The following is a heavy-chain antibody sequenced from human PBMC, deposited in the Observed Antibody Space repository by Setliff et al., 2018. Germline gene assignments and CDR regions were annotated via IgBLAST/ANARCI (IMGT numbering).Heavy chain of an antibody. Sequence: GGSLRLSCEASGFTFSGYSMNWVRQAPGKGLEWLSNIRNDGATTSYADSVKGRFTISRDNVKNSLFLQMNSLRAADTAVYYCARSASDWAAAGEFDYWGQGTLVTVSS. V-gene: IGHV3-48*01. CDR3: ARSASDWAAAGEFDY. CDR2: IRNDGATT. J-gene: IGHJ4*02. D-gene: IGHD6-13*01. CDR1: GFTFSGYS.